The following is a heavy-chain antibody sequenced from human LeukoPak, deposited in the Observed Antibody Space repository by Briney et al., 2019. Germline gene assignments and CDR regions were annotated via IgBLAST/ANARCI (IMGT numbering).Heavy chain of an antibody. D-gene: IGHD1-26*01. CDR1: GGTFSSYA. Sequence: SVKVSCKASGGTFSSYAISWVRQAPGQGLEWMGRIIPIFGIANYALKFQGRVTITADKSTSTAYMELSSLRSEDTAVYYCARDEGTPSGSYYSYYYGMDVWGQGTTVTVSS. CDR3: ARDEGTPSGSYYSYYYGMDV. V-gene: IGHV1-69*04. CDR2: IIPIFGIA. J-gene: IGHJ6*02.